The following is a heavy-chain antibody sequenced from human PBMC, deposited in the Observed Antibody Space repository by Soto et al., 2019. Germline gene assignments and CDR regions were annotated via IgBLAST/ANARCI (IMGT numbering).Heavy chain of an antibody. Sequence: EVQLVESGGGLVQPGGSLRLSCAASGFTFSTYWMHWVRQAPGKGLVWVSRIASDGSSTTYADSVKSRFTISRDNAKNTLYLQMNSLRAEDTAVYYCARGSSSRGVDYWGQGTLVTVSS. J-gene: IGHJ4*02. CDR2: IASDGSST. CDR1: GFTFSTYW. CDR3: ARGSSSRGVDY. V-gene: IGHV3-74*01. D-gene: IGHD3-10*01.